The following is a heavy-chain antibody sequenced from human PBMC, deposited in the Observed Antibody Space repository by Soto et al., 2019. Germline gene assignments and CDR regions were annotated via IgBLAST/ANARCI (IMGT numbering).Heavy chain of an antibody. CDR1: GYTFTSYG. CDR2: VSAYNGNT. D-gene: IGHD6-13*01. V-gene: IGHV1-18*04. CDR3: ARRIAAAGTRWFDP. J-gene: IGHJ5*02. Sequence: ASVKVSCKASGYTFTSYGISWVRQAPGQGLEWMGWVSAYNGNTNYAQKLQGRVTMTTDTSTSTAYMELRSLRSDDTAVYYCARRIAAAGTRWFDPWGQGTLVTVSS.